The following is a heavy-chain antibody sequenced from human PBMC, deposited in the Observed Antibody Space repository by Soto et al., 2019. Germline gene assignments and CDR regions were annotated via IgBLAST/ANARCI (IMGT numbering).Heavy chain of an antibody. CDR1: GYTFTSYG. CDR3: ARDQLKYYDSSGYGWFDP. D-gene: IGHD3-22*01. CDR2: ISAYNGNT. Sequence: ASVKVSCKASGYTFTSYGISWVRQAPGQGLEWMGWISAYNGNTNYAQKLQGRVTMTTDTSTSTAYMELRSLRSDDTAVYYCARDQLKYYDSSGYGWFDPWGQGTRVTVSS. V-gene: IGHV1-18*01. J-gene: IGHJ5*02.